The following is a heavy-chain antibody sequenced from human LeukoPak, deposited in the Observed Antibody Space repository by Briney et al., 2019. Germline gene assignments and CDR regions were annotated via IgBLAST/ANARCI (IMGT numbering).Heavy chain of an antibody. V-gene: IGHV3-30*04. CDR3: ARGYMTTVTTTRSDYFDY. CDR2: ISYDGSNK. D-gene: IGHD4-17*01. CDR1: GFTFSSYA. Sequence: PGRSLRLSCAASGFTFSSYAMHWVRQAPGKGLEWVAVISYDGSNKYYADSVKGRFTISRDSSKNTLYLQMNSLRAEDTAVYYCARGYMTTVTTTRSDYFDYWGQGTLVTVSS. J-gene: IGHJ4*02.